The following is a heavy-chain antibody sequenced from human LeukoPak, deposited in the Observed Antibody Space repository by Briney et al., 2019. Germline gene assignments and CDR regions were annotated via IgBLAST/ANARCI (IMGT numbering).Heavy chain of an antibody. CDR3: VRDNSVIRGFDY. Sequence: SQTLSLTCVISGDSVSSNSAAWSWIRLSPSRGLEWLGRTYYRSKWYNDYAVSVKGRITINPDTSNNQFSLHLNSVTPEDTTVYYCVRDNSVIRGFDYWGQGTLVTVSS. V-gene: IGHV6-1*01. CDR2: TYYRSKWYN. J-gene: IGHJ4*02. D-gene: IGHD2/OR15-2a*01. CDR1: GDSVSSNSAA.